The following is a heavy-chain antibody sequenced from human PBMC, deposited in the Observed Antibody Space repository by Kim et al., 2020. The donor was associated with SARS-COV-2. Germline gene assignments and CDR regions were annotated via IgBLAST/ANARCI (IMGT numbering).Heavy chain of an antibody. J-gene: IGHJ6*01. Sequence: SETLSLTCTVSGGSVSSGSYYWSWIRQPPGKGLEWIGNLYYSGSTNYNPSLKSRVTISVDTSKNQFSLKLSSVTAADTAVYYCARGRLGYEGIFYDYYG. V-gene: IGHV4-61*01. D-gene: IGHD5-12*01. CDR1: GGSVSSGSYY. CDR2: LYYSGST. CDR3: ARGRLGYEGIFYDYYG.